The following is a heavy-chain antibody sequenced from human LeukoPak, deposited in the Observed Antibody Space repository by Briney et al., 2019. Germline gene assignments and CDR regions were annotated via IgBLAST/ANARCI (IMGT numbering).Heavy chain of an antibody. J-gene: IGHJ4*02. CDR3: ARVGVEGVTTGCSFDY. Sequence: LTGGSLRLSCAGSGFTFSNSGMNWVRQAPGKGLEWVSYISSSSSTIYYADSVKGRFTISRDNAKNSLYLQMNSLRDGDTAVYYCARVGVEGVTTGCSFDYWGQGTLVTVSS. CDR1: GFTFSNSG. CDR2: ISSSSSTI. D-gene: IGHD4-17*01. V-gene: IGHV3-48*02.